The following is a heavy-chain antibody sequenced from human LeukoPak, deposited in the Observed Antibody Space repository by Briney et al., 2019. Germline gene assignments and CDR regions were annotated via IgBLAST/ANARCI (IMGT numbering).Heavy chain of an antibody. Sequence: SVKVSCKASGGTFSSYAISWVRQAPGQGLEWMGGIIPIFGTANYAQKFQGRVTITADESTSTAYMELSSLRSEDTAVYYCARGLDIVVVPDWYFDLWGRGTLVTVSS. CDR1: GGTFSSYA. V-gene: IGHV1-69*13. CDR3: ARGLDIVVVPDWYFDL. D-gene: IGHD2-2*03. CDR2: IIPIFGTA. J-gene: IGHJ2*01.